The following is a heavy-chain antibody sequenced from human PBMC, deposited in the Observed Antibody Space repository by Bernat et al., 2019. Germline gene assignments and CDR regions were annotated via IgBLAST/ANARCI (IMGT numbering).Heavy chain of an antibody. J-gene: IGHJ3*02. CDR2: IYYSGGT. V-gene: IGHV4-39*01. CDR1: GGSISSRIYY. CDR3: ASLGYCSSTSCYAGNMHDAFDI. Sequence: QLQLQESGPGLVKPSETLSLTCTVSGGSISSRIYYWGWIRQPPGKGLEWIGSIYYSGGTYYNPSIKGRVTISVDTTKNQFSLKLSSVTAADTAVYYCASLGYCSSTSCYAGNMHDAFDIWGQGTMVTVSS. D-gene: IGHD2-2*01.